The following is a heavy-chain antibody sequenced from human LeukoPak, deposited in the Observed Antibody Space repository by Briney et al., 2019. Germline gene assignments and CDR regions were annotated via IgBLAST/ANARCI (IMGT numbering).Heavy chain of an antibody. D-gene: IGHD2-21*02. V-gene: IGHV1-18*01. CDR1: GYTFTSYG. CDR2: IGAYNGNT. CDR3: ARVVTAINNLDY. Sequence: ASVKVSCKASGYTFTSYGISWVRQAPGQGLEWMGWIGAYNGNTNYAQKLQGRVTMTTDTSTSTAYMELRSLRSDDTAVYYCARVVTAINNLDYWGQGTLVTVSS. J-gene: IGHJ4*02.